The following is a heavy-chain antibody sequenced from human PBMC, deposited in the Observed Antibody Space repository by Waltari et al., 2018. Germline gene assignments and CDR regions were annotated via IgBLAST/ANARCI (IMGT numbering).Heavy chain of an antibody. D-gene: IGHD6-13*01. CDR2: IYPGDSDP. Sequence: EVQLVQSGAEVKKPGESLKISCTGSGYRFTSYWIGWVRQMPGKGLEWMGIIYPGDSDPRYSPSFQGQVTISADKSISTAYLQWSSLKASDTAMYYCARQYSSSWYSYYYYYYMDVWGKGTTVTVSS. V-gene: IGHV5-51*01. CDR1: GYRFTSYW. CDR3: ARQYSSSWYSYYYYYYMDV. J-gene: IGHJ6*03.